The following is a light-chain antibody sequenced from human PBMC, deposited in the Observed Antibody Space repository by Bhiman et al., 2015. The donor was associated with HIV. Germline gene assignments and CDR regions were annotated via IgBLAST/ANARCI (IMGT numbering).Light chain of an antibody. Sequence: QSALTQPPSMSAAPGQSVSISCSGSSDNIERNQVIWLRQVPGAAPTVLIIFNNRRPSGVPDRFSGSRSGTSASLAITGLQAEDEADYYCHSYDTSLSGYVFGTGTKVTTL. CDR3: HSYDTSLSGYV. J-gene: IGLJ1*01. V-gene: IGLV1-44*01. CDR1: SDNIERNQ. CDR2: FNN.